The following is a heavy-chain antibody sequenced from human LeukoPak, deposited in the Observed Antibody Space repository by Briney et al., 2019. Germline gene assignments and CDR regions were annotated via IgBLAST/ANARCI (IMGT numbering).Heavy chain of an antibody. Sequence: GSLRLSCAASGFTFSSYAMSWARQAPGKGLEWVSAISGSGGSTYYADSVKGRFTISRDNSKNTLYLQMNSLRAEDTAVYYCAKGQHIVVVTAGFDYWGQGTLVTVSS. D-gene: IGHD2-21*02. CDR3: AKGQHIVVVTAGFDY. V-gene: IGHV3-23*01. CDR1: GFTFSSYA. J-gene: IGHJ4*02. CDR2: ISGSGGST.